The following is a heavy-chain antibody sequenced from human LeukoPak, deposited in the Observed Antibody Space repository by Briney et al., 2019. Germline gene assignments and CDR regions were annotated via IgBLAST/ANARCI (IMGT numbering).Heavy chain of an antibody. D-gene: IGHD3-10*01. CDR1: GYSISSGYY. CDR3: ARDAKYYYGSRTFFFYEH. V-gene: IGHV4-4*07. Sequence: SETLSLTCTVSGYSISSGYYWSWIRQPAGRGLEWIGHIDSSGTTNYNPSLKSRVTMSTDPSKNQFSLKLSSVTAADTAIYYCARDAKYYYGSRTFFFYEHWGQGTLLTVSS. CDR2: IDSSGTT. J-gene: IGHJ4*02.